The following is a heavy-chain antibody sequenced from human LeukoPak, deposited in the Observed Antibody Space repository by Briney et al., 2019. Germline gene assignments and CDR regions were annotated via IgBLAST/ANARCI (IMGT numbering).Heavy chain of an antibody. Sequence: PGGSLRLSCAASGFTFSSYGMHWVRQAPGKGLEWVTFIRYDGSNKYYADSEKGRFTISRDNSKNTLYLQMNSLRAEDTAVYYCAKDYYDGQYSFDAFDIWGQGTMVTVSS. V-gene: IGHV3-30*02. J-gene: IGHJ3*02. CDR2: IRYDGSNK. CDR1: GFTFSSYG. D-gene: IGHD3-22*01. CDR3: AKDYYDGQYSFDAFDI.